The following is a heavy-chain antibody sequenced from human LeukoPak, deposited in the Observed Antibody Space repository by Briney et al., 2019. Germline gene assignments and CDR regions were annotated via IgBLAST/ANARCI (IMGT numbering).Heavy chain of an antibody. V-gene: IGHV1-18*01. CDR3: ARDFSVPGYSSGWLHYAFDV. Sequence: EASVKVSCKASGYTFTSYGISWVRQAPGQGLEWMGWISAYNGNTNYAQKLQGRVTMTTDTSTSTAYMELRSLRSDDTAVYYCARDFSVPGYSSGWLHYAFDVWGQGTMVTVSS. CDR1: GYTFTSYG. D-gene: IGHD6-19*01. CDR2: ISAYNGNT. J-gene: IGHJ3*01.